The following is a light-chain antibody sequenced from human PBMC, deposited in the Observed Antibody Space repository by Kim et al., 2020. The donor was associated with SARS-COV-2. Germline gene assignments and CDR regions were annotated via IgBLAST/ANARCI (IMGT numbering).Light chain of an antibody. CDR1: QRVSDN. V-gene: IGKV3-15*01. CDR2: GAS. CDR3: QQYNNWPPIT. J-gene: IGKJ5*01. Sequence: SPGERATLSCRTSQRVSDNLAWYSQKPGQSPRLLIYGASTRATGIPARFSGSGSGTEFTLTIRSLQSEDFAVYYCQQYNNWPPITFGQGTRLEIK.